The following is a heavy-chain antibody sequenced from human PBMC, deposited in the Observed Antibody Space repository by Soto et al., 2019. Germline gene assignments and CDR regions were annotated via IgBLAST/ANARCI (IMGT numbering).Heavy chain of an antibody. CDR2: ISFDGTNE. CDR1: GFTFSSYG. J-gene: IGHJ4*02. CDR3: AKAQFCSNGACYSAYDY. V-gene: IGHV3-30*18. D-gene: IGHD2-8*01. Sequence: QVQLVQSGGGVVQPGRSLRLSCAASGFTFSSYGMHWVRQAPGKGLEWVALISFDGTNEYYADSVKGRLTTSKDNSKSTLYLHISSLRPEDTAVYYCAKAQFCSNGACYSAYDYWGQGTLVPVSS.